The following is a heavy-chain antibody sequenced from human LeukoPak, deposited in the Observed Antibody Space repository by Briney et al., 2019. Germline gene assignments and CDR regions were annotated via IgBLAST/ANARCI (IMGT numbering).Heavy chain of an antibody. J-gene: IGHJ4*02. CDR3: ARETEGEFGYFDY. CDR1: GGSISSSSYY. D-gene: IGHD1-26*01. Sequence: SETLSLTCTVSGGSISSSSYYWGWIRQPPGKGLEWIGSIYYSGSTYYNPSLKSRVTISVDTSKNQLSLKLSSVTAADTAVYYCARETEGEFGYFDYWGQGTLVTVSS. V-gene: IGHV4-39*07. CDR2: IYYSGST.